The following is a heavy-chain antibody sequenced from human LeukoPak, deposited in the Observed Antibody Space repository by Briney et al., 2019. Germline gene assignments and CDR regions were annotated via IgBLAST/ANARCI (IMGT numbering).Heavy chain of an antibody. V-gene: IGHV4-34*01. J-gene: IGHJ4*02. CDR2: INHSGNS. CDR1: GGSFSGYY. CDR3: ARNPAPPYGVPGN. D-gene: IGHD2-15*01. Sequence: PSETLSLTCAVHGGSFSGYYWSWIRQPPGKGLEWIGEINHSGNSNYNPSLKSRVTISVDTSKNQFSLNLSSVTAADTAMYYCARNPAPPYGVPGNWGQGTLVTVSS.